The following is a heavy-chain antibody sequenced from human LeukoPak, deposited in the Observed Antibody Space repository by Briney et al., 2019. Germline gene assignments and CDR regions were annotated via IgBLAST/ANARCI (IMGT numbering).Heavy chain of an antibody. J-gene: IGHJ4*02. V-gene: IGHV3-7*01. CDR1: GFTFSSYW. Sequence: GGSLRLSCAASGFTFSSYWMSWVRQAPGKGLEWVANIKQDGSEKYYVDSVKGRFTISRDNAKNSLYLQMNSLRAEDTAVYYCARVFIGSGYYGVDYFDYWGRGTLVSVSS. D-gene: IGHD3-22*01. CDR3: ARVFIGSGYYGVDYFDY. CDR2: IKQDGSEK.